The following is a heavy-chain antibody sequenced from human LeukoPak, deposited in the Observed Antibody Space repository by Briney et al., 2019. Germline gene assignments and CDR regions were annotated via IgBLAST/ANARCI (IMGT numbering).Heavy chain of an antibody. CDR3: ARTGGHDVFDI. J-gene: IGHJ3*02. CDR2: IIRSSSYI. CDR1: GFTFTTYA. Sequence: GGSLRLSCAASGFTFTTYAMNWVRQAPGKGLEWVSSIIRSSSYIYYADSVRGRFTISRDNAKNSLYLQMNSLRAEDTAVYYCARTGGHDVFDIWGQGTMVTVSS. V-gene: IGHV3-21*01.